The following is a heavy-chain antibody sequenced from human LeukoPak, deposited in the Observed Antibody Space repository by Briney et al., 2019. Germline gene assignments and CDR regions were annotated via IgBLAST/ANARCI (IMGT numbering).Heavy chain of an antibody. CDR1: GFTFSNHE. V-gene: IGHV3-48*03. CDR2: ISNSGGTT. Sequence: PGGSLRLSCAASGFTFSNHEMNWVRQAPGKGLELVSYISNSGGTTYHADSVKGRFTISRDNAKDSLYPQMSSLRAEDTALYFCARRFDYWGQGTLVTVSS. CDR3: ARRFDY. J-gene: IGHJ4*02. D-gene: IGHD3-10*01.